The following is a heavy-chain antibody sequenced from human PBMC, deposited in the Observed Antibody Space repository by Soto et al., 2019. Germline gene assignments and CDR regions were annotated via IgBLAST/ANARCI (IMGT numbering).Heavy chain of an antibody. CDR2: IWYDGSNK. D-gene: IGHD4-4*01. CDR3: ARGLYSNLYYYYYGMDV. CDR1: GFTFSSYG. Sequence: GGSLRLSCAASGFTFSSYGMHWVRQAPGKGLEWVAVIWYDGSNKYYADSVKGRFTISRDNSKNTLYLQMNSLRAEDTAVYYCARGLYSNLYYYYYGMDVWGQGTTVTVSS. V-gene: IGHV3-33*01. J-gene: IGHJ6*02.